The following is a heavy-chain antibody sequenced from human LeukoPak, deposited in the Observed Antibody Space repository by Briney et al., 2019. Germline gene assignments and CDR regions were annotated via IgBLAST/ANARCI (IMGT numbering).Heavy chain of an antibody. Sequence: GASVKVSCKASGYTFTGYYMHWVRQAPGQGLEWMGRINPNSGGTNYAQKFQDRVTMTRDTSFSTAYMELSRLRSDDTAVYYCARDLEGYYSSSSGEWGQGTLVAVSS. D-gene: IGHD6-6*01. CDR1: GYTFTGYY. CDR3: ARDLEGYYSSSSGE. J-gene: IGHJ4*02. CDR2: INPNSGGT. V-gene: IGHV1-2*06.